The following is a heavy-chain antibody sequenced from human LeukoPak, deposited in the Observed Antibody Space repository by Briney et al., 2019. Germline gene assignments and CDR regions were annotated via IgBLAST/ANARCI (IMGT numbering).Heavy chain of an antibody. D-gene: IGHD6-6*01. CDR1: GASVSSNY. CDR2: IQTSGST. Sequence: SETLSLTCTVSGASVSSNYWSWIRQPAGKGLEWIGRIQTSGSTNYNPSLKSRVTMSVDTSRNHFSLNLSSVTAADTAVYYCARENVATIAARSLDYWGQGTLVTVSS. J-gene: IGHJ4*01. V-gene: IGHV4-4*07. CDR3: ARENVATIAARSLDY.